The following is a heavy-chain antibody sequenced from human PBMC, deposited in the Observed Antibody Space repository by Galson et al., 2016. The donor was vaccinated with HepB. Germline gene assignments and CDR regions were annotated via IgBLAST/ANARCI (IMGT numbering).Heavy chain of an antibody. CDR1: GYTFSHYW. CDR2: ISPGGSDT. V-gene: IGHV5-51*01. Sequence: QSGAEVKKPGEALKISCKGSGYTFSHYWIGWVRQMPGKGLEWMGIISPGGSDTRYSPSFQGQVTISADKSISTAYPQWSSLKASDTAMYYCARQDTVPDQSTYWGQGTLVTVSS. D-gene: IGHD4-17*01. CDR3: ARQDTVPDQSTY. J-gene: IGHJ4*02.